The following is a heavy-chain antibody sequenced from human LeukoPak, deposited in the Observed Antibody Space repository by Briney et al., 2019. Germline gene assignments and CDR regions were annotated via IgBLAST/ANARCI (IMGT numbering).Heavy chain of an antibody. V-gene: IGHV1-69*04. D-gene: IGHD4-11*01. J-gene: IGHJ4*02. CDR3: ARDAIVRDYSNSDY. Sequence: AASVKVSCKASGGTFSSYAISWVRQAPGQGLEWMGRIIPILGIANYAQKFQGRVTMTRDTSISTAYMELSRLTSDDTAVYYCARDAIVRDYSNSDYWGQGTLVTVSS. CDR2: IIPILGIA. CDR1: GGTFSSYA.